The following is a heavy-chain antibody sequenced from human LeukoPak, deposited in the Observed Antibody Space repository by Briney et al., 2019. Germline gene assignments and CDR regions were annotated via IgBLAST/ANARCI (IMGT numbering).Heavy chain of an antibody. D-gene: IGHD3-16*01. V-gene: IGHV3-23*01. CDR2: ITSRGITT. J-gene: IGHJ4*02. Sequence: GGSLRLSCAASGVRFGAFAMNWVRQAPGGGLEWLSSITSRGITTNYADSVKGRFTISRDNSKNTLFLQMDSLRDEDTAIYYCARGLLGGGRPADFWGQGTLVTVSS. CDR1: GVRFGAFA. CDR3: ARGLLGGGRPADF.